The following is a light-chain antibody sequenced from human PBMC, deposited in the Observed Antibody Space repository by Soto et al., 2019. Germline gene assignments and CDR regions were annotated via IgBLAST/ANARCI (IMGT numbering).Light chain of an antibody. Sequence: DIQMTQSPSTLSASVGDRVTITCRASQSISSWLALYQQKPGKAPKLLIYDASSLESGAPSRFSGSGSGTEFTLTISSLQPDDFATYYCQPYNSYSGTFGQGTKLEIK. J-gene: IGKJ2*02. V-gene: IGKV1-5*01. CDR3: QPYNSYSGT. CDR1: QSISSW. CDR2: DAS.